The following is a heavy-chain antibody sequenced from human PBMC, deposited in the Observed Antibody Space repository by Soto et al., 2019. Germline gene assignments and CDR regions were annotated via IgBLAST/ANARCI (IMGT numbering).Heavy chain of an antibody. D-gene: IGHD3-10*01. CDR2: IKSDEITT. CDR3: ARGARSYYCFDY. Sequence: EVQLVESGGGLVQPGGSLRLSCAASGFIFSDYWIHWVRQAPGKGLVWVSRIKSDEITTNYADSVLGRLTISRDNAKNTVYLQMNSLRAEDTSVYYGARGARSYYCFDYWGQGTLVTVSS. J-gene: IGHJ4*02. V-gene: IGHV3-74*01. CDR1: GFIFSDYW.